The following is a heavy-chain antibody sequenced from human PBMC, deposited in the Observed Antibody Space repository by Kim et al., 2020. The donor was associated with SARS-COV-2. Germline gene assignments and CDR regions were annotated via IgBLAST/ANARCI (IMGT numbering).Heavy chain of an antibody. D-gene: IGHD6-19*01. Sequence: ASVKVSCKASGYTFTSYAMHWVRQAPGQRLEWMGWINAGNGNTKYSQKFQGRVTITRDTSASTAYMELSSLRSEDTAVYYCAGDYSGWYYSLGYWGQGTLVTVSS. J-gene: IGHJ4*02. CDR2: INAGNGNT. CDR3: AGDYSGWYYSLGY. CDR1: GYTFTSYA. V-gene: IGHV1-3*01.